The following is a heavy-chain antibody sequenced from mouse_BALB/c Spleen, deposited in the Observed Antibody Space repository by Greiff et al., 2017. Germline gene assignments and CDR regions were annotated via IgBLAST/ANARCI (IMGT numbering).Heavy chain of an antibody. CDR2: INSNGGST. D-gene: IGHD1-1*01. CDR1: GFTFSSYG. J-gene: IGHJ3*01. CDR3: ARDNGNRGFAY. Sequence: EVMLVESGGGLVKPGGSLKLSCAASGFTFSSYGMSWVRQTPDKRLELVATINSNGGSTYYPDSVKGRFTISRDNAKNTLYLQMSSLKSEDTAMYYCARDNGNRGFAYWGQGTLVTVSA. V-gene: IGHV5-6-3*01.